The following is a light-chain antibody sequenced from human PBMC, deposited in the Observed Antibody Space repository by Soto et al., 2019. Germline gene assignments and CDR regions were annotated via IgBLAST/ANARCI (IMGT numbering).Light chain of an antibody. Sequence: QSVLTQPPSVSAAPGQKVTISCSGSSSKTGNNYVSWYQQLPRTAPKLLIYDNDKRPSGIPDRFSGSKSGTSATLGITGLQTGDEADYYCGTWDTSLSAYVFGTGTKLTVL. CDR2: DND. J-gene: IGLJ1*01. CDR1: SSKTGNNY. CDR3: GTWDTSLSAYV. V-gene: IGLV1-51*01.